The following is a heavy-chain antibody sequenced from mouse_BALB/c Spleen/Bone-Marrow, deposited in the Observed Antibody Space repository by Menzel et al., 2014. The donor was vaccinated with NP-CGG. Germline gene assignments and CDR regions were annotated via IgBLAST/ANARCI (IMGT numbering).Heavy chain of an antibody. V-gene: IGHV1-67*01. CDR3: ARGRQLGLRSFAY. Sequence: QVQLQQSGPELVRPGVSVKISCKGSGYTFTDYAMHWVKQSHAKSLEWVGVISTYSGNTNYNQKFMGKATMTVDKSSSTAYMELARLTSEDSAIYYCARGRQLGLRSFAYWGQGTLVTVSA. CDR2: ISTYSGNT. CDR1: GYTFTDYA. J-gene: IGHJ3*01. D-gene: IGHD3-2*01.